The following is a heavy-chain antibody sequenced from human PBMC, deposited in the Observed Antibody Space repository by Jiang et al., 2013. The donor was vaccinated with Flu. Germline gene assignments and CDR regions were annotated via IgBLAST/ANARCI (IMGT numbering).Heavy chain of an antibody. CDR3: VRNMVRGVMGPDY. CDR1: GYTFTSYD. V-gene: IGHV1-8*01. D-gene: IGHD3-10*01. CDR2: MNPNSGNT. J-gene: IGHJ4*02. Sequence: SGAEVKKPGASVKVSCKASGYTFTSYDINWVRQATGQGLEWMGWMNPNSGNTGSPRKFQGRVTMTRDTSISTAYMEVSSLRSEDTAIYYCVRNMVRGVMGPDYWGQGTLVTV.